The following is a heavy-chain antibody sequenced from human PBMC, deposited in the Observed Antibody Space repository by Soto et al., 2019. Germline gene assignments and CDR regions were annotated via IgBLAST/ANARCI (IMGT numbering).Heavy chain of an antibody. CDR1: GYRFTSYW. CDR3: ARRLMPDYDFVTGYWYFDY. V-gene: IGHV5-51*01. D-gene: IGHD3-9*01. Sequence: GESLKISCKGFGYRFTSYWIGWVRQMPGKGLEWMGIINPYDSDTRYSPSFQGKVTISADKSISTVYLQWSSLKASDTAMYYCARRLMPDYDFVTGYWYFDYWGQGALVTVSS. CDR2: INPYDSDT. J-gene: IGHJ4*02.